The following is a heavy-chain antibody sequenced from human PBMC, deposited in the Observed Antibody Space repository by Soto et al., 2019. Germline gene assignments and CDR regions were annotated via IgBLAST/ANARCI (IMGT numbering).Heavy chain of an antibody. J-gene: IGHJ4*02. CDR3: ATRYTSRFY. Sequence: QVQLQESGPGLVKPSGTLSLTCAVSGVSISSHDWWTWVRQPPGKGLEWIGESHQSGNTNYNSSRESRVTISVDKSKTQFSLNLSSVTVADTAVYYCATRYTSRFYWGQGTRVTVSS. CDR2: SHQSGNT. V-gene: IGHV4-4*02. CDR1: GVSISSHDW. D-gene: IGHD6-13*01.